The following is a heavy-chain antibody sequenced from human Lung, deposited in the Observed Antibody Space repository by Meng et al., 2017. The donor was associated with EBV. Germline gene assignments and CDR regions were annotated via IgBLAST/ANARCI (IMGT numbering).Heavy chain of an antibody. CDR3: ASRPGIAVAGFDY. D-gene: IGHD6-19*01. V-gene: IGHV1-3*04. CDR2: INTGNGET. J-gene: IGHJ4*02. CDR1: GYTFTSYA. Sequence: VQLWQSGTEVKKPGATVEVSCKASGYTFTSYAMNWVRQAPGQRLEWMGWINTGNGETKYSQKFQGRVTLTRDTSASTAYMELSSLRSEDTAVYYCASRPGIAVAGFDYWGQGTLVTVSS.